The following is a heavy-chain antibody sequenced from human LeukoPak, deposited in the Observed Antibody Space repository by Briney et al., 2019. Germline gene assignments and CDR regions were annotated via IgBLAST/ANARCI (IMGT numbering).Heavy chain of an antibody. CDR3: ARRSGGDWGSFDY. D-gene: IGHD2-21*02. CDR2: IYYSGST. Sequence: KPGGSLRLSCAVSGLTFSDYYWSWIRQPPGKGLEWIGYIYYSGSTNYNPSLKSRVTISVDTSKNRFSLKLSSVTAADTAVYYCARRSGGDWGSFDYWGQGTLVTVSS. CDR1: GLTFSDYY. J-gene: IGHJ4*02. V-gene: IGHV4-59*08.